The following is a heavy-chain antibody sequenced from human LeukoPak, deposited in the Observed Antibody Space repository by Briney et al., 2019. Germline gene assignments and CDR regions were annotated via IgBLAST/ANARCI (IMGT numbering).Heavy chain of an antibody. J-gene: IGHJ5*02. CDR3: AGYYYDSSRGFDL. Sequence: GGSLRLSCAASGFKFDDYGMSWVRQAPGKGLEWVCDINWNGAWTGYADSVKGRFTISRDNAKNSLYLQMDSLRAEDTALYYCAGYYYDSSRGFDLWGQGTLVTVSA. CDR2: INWNGAWT. D-gene: IGHD3-22*01. V-gene: IGHV3-20*04. CDR1: GFKFDDYG.